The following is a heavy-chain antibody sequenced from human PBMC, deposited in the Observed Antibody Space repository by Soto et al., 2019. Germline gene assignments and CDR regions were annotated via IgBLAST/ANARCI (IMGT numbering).Heavy chain of an antibody. Sequence: QVQLVESGGGVVQPGRSLRLSCAASGFTFSSYGMHWVRQAPGKGLEWVAVISYDGSNKYYADSVKGRFTISRDNSKNTLYLQVNSLRAEDTAVYYCAKDLRYCSGGSCYASGFYYGMDVWGQGTTVTVSS. V-gene: IGHV3-30*18. CDR2: ISYDGSNK. CDR1: GFTFSSYG. D-gene: IGHD2-15*01. J-gene: IGHJ6*02. CDR3: AKDLRYCSGGSCYASGFYYGMDV.